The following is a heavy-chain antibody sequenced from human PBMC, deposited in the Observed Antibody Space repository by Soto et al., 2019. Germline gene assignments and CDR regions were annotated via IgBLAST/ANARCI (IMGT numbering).Heavy chain of an antibody. V-gene: IGHV1-18*01. CDR3: ARDAAAGLKDY. Sequence: QVQLLQSGDEVKKPGASVKVSCKASGYTFTSYAISWVRQAPGQGLEWMGRISAYNGNTTYAQKLQGRVTTTTDTSTSTAYLEMRSLRSDDTAVYYCARDAAAGLKDYWGQGTLVTVSS. J-gene: IGHJ4*02. CDR2: ISAYNGNT. CDR1: GYTFTSYA. D-gene: IGHD6-13*01.